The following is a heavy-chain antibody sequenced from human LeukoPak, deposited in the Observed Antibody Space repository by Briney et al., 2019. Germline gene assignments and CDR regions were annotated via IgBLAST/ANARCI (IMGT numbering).Heavy chain of an antibody. CDR2: IYTSGST. CDR1: GGSISSYY. D-gene: IGHD2-15*01. Sequence: PSETLSLTCTVSGGSISSYYWSWIRQPAGKGLEWIGRIYTSGSTNYNPSLKSRVTMSVDTSKNQFSLKLSSVTAADTAVYYCARVSQAPAYCSGGSCYSYPLYYYYMDVWGNGTTVTVSS. V-gene: IGHV4-4*07. CDR3: ARVSQAPAYCSGGSCYSYPLYYYYMDV. J-gene: IGHJ6*03.